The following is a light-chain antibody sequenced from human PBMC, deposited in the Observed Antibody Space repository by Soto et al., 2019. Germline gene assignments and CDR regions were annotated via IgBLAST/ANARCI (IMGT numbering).Light chain of an antibody. CDR3: QAWDSSTVV. Sequence: SYELTQPPSVSVSPGQTASITCSGDKLGNKYVCWYQQKPGQSPVLVIYQDNKRPSGIPERFSGSNSGNTATLTISGTQAMDEADYYCQAWDSSTVVFGGGTKVTVL. CDR1: KLGNKY. V-gene: IGLV3-1*01. CDR2: QDN. J-gene: IGLJ2*01.